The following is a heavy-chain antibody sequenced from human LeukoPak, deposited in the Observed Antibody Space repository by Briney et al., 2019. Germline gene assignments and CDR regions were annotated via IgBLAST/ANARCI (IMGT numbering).Heavy chain of an antibody. D-gene: IGHD6-19*01. V-gene: IGHV3-66*01. CDR2: VYSGGNT. Sequence: PGGSLRLSCAVSGFTVSGSYMSWVRQAPGEGLEWVSLVYSGGNTYYADSVKGRFTISRDNAKNTLYLRMNSLRAEDTAVYYCARGSNGWSGMDVWGQGTTVTVSS. CDR3: ARGSNGWSGMDV. J-gene: IGHJ6*02. CDR1: GFTVSGSY.